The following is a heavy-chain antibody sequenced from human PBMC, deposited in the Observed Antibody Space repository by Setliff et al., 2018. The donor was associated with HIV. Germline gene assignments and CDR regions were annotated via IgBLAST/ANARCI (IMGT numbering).Heavy chain of an antibody. CDR3: ATVRAYYYDSSGQDYFQQ. J-gene: IGHJ1*01. CDR2: FDPEDVET. Sequence: ASVKVSCKVSGYTLTELSMHWVRQAPGKGPEWMGGFDPEDVETIYAQKFKGRVTMTEDTSTDTAYMELNSLRSEDTAMYYCATVRAYYYDSSGQDYFQQWGQGTLVTVSS. D-gene: IGHD3-22*01. V-gene: IGHV1-24*01. CDR1: GYTLTELS.